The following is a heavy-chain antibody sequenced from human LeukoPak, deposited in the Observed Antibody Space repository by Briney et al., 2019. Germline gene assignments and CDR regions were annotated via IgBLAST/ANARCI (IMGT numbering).Heavy chain of an antibody. CDR2: ISYDGSNK. Sequence: GGSLRLSCAASGFTFSSYGMHWVRQAPGKGLEWVAVISYDGSNKYYADSVKGRFTISRDNSKNTLYLQMNSLRAEDTAVYYCAKDRAPAVAGRGAFDYWGQGTLVTVSS. D-gene: IGHD6-19*01. J-gene: IGHJ4*02. V-gene: IGHV3-30*18. CDR3: AKDRAPAVAGRGAFDY. CDR1: GFTFSSYG.